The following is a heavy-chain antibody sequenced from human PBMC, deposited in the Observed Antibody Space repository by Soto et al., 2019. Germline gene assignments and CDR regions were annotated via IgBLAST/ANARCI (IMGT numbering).Heavy chain of an antibody. J-gene: IGHJ4*02. Sequence: SETLSLTCTVSGDSISTFYWGWMRQSPGKELEWIGYVYYTGSTNYNPSLKSRVTISVDRSKNQFSLKLTSANTADTAVYYCARCRTVRNYADDSSDYFYLIDYWGQGTQVTVSS. CDR3: ARCRTVRNYADDSSDYFYLIDY. D-gene: IGHD3-22*01. CDR1: GDSISTFY. CDR2: VYYTGST. V-gene: IGHV4-59*01.